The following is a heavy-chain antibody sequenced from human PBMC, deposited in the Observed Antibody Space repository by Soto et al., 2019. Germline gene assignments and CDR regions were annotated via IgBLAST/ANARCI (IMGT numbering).Heavy chain of an antibody. D-gene: IGHD2-8*02. J-gene: IGHJ4*02. V-gene: IGHV4-34*01. CDR1: GGSFSGYY. Sequence: QVQLQQWGAGLLKPSETLSLTCAVYGGSFSGYYWTWIRQPPGTGLEWIGEINHSGSTNYNPSLNSRVTISVDTSKYQFSLKLTAVTAADTAVYYWARDKSTGLFDYWGQGTLVTVSS. CDR2: INHSGST. CDR3: ARDKSTGLFDY.